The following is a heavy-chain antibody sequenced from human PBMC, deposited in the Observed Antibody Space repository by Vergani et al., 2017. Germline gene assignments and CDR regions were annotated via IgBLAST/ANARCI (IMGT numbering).Heavy chain of an antibody. CDR3: ARIRAAITMAADWYFDL. CDR2: IDWDDDK. Sequence: QVTLRESGPALAKPTQTLTLTCTFSGFSLRTSGMCVSWIRQPPGKALEWLALIDWDDDKYYSTSLKTRLTISKDTSKNQVVLTMTNMDPVDTATYYCARIRAAITMAADWYFDLWGRGTLVTVSS. J-gene: IGHJ2*01. V-gene: IGHV2-70*01. CDR1: GFSLRTSGMC. D-gene: IGHD3-10*01.